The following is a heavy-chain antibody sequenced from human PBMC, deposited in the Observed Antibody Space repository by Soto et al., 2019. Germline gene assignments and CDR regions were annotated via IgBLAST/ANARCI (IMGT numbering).Heavy chain of an antibody. J-gene: IGHJ6*02. CDR2: LYSGGTT. CDR3: ARSIAARHTYYYYGMDV. CDR1: GFTVSSNY. V-gene: IGHV3-53*01. Sequence: EVQLVESGGGLIQPGGSLRVSCAASGFTVSSNYMNWVRQAPGKGLEWVSLLYSGGTTYYADSVKGRFIISRDNSKNTLYLQMNSLRAEDTAVYYCARSIAARHTYYYYGMDVWGQGTTVTVSS. D-gene: IGHD6-6*01.